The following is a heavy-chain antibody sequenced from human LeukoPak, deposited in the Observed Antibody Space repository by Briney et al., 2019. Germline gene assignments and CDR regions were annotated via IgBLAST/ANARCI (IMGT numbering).Heavy chain of an antibody. Sequence: PSETLSLTCTVSGGSISSYYWSWIRQPPGKGLEWIGYIYYGGSTSSNPSLKSRVTIPVDTSKNQLSLKLSSVTAADTAVYYCARHHYDILTGYSNWFDPWGQGTLVTVSS. CDR3: ARHHYDILTGYSNWFDP. D-gene: IGHD3-9*01. V-gene: IGHV4-59*08. CDR2: IYYGGST. CDR1: GGSISSYY. J-gene: IGHJ5*02.